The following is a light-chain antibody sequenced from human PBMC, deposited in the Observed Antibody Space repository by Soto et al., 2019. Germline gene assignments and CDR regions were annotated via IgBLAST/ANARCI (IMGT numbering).Light chain of an antibody. V-gene: IGLV2-23*02. Sequence: QSALTQPASVSGSPGQSITISCTGTSSDVGSYNLVSWYQQHPGKAPKLMIYEVSKRPSGVSNRFSGSKSGNTASLTISGFQAEDEADYHCCSYAGSSTFYVFGTGTKVTVL. CDR2: EVS. J-gene: IGLJ1*01. CDR3: CSYAGSSTFYV. CDR1: SSDVGSYNL.